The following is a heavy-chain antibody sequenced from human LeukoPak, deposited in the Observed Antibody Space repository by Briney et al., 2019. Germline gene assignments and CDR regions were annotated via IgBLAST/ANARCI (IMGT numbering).Heavy chain of an antibody. J-gene: IGHJ4*02. Sequence: SETLSLTCAVHGGSFSGYYWSWIRQPPGKGLEWIGEINHSGSTNYNPSLKSRVTISVDTSKNQFSLKLSSVTAADTAVYYCARGRPGYKNYYDSSGYPGVCFDYWGQGTLVTVSS. CDR2: INHSGST. CDR3: ARGRPGYKNYYDSSGYPGVCFDY. CDR1: GGSFSGYY. D-gene: IGHD3-22*01. V-gene: IGHV4-34*01.